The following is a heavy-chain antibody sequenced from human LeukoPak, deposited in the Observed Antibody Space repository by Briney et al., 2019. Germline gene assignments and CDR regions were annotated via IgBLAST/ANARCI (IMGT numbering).Heavy chain of an antibody. CDR1: GFTFSGSA. CDR2: IRSKANTYAT. CDR3: TGLRDSGSYYGFDY. J-gene: IGHJ4*02. V-gene: IGHV3-73*01. Sequence: GGSLRLSCAASGFTFSGSAMHWVRQASGKGLEWVGRIRSKANTYATAYAESVKGRFTISRDDSKNTAYLQMNSLKTEDTAVYYCTGLRDSGSYYGFDYWGQGTLVTVSS. D-gene: IGHD3-10*01.